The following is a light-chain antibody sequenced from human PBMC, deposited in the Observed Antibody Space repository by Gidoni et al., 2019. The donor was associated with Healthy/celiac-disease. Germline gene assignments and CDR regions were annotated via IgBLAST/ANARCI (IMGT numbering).Light chain of an antibody. Sequence: IQLTQSPSFLSASVGDRVTITCRASQGISSYLAWYQQKPGKAPKLLIYAASTLQSGVPSRFSGSGSGTEFTLTISSLQPEDFATYYCQQSNSYPWTFGQGTKVEIK. CDR1: QGISSY. J-gene: IGKJ1*01. V-gene: IGKV1-9*01. CDR2: AAS. CDR3: QQSNSYPWT.